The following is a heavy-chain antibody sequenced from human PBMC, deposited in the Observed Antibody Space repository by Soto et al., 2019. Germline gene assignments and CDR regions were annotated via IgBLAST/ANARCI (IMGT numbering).Heavy chain of an antibody. CDR2: VYYSGRT. Sequence: SETLSLTCTVSGGSISSGGYYWSWIRQHPGKGLEWIGCVYYSGRTYYNPSLKSRITISVDTSKKYFFLKLSSVTAADTAVYYCASTKEYSSSLDYWGQGVLVTVSS. J-gene: IGHJ4*02. V-gene: IGHV4-31*03. CDR3: ASTKEYSSSLDY. CDR1: GGSISSGGYY. D-gene: IGHD6-6*01.